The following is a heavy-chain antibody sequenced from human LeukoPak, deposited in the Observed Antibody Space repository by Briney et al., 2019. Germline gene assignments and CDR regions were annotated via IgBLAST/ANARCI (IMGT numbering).Heavy chain of an antibody. CDR2: ISSSSSYT. CDR1: GFTFSDYY. Sequence: GGSLRPSCAASGFTFSDYYMSWIRQAPGKGLEWVSYISSSSSYTNYADSVKGRFTISRDNAKNSLYLQMNSLRAEDTAVYYCARGNNWNRPMDYWGQGTLVTVSS. D-gene: IGHD1-20*01. V-gene: IGHV3-11*06. J-gene: IGHJ4*02. CDR3: ARGNNWNRPMDY.